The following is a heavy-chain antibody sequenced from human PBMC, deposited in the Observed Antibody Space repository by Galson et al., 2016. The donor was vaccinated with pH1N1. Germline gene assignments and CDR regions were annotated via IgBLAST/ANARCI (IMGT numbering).Heavy chain of an antibody. V-gene: IGHV4-4*07. D-gene: IGHD2-2*01. Sequence: SETLSLTCSVSGAFIRSHYWSWVRQSAGKGLEWIGRLYKTGSTKYNPSLKSRVSMSGDTSKNQISLKLTSVTAADTAVYYCVREDIVVGEGWHHGIDAWGQGTTVTVSS. J-gene: IGHJ6*02. CDR1: GAFIRSHY. CDR2: LYKTGST. CDR3: VREDIVVGEGWHHGIDA.